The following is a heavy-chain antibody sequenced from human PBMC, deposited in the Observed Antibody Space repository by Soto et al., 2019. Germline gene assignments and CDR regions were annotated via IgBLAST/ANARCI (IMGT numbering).Heavy chain of an antibody. Sequence: QVQLVQSGAEVKKPGSSVKVSCKASGGTFSSYAISWVRQAPGQGLEWMGGIITISGTANYAQKFQGRVTITADESTSTAYMELSSMTSEDTAVYYCARSQGSSTSLEIYYYYYYGMDVWGQGPTVTVSS. V-gene: IGHV1-69*01. CDR1: GGTFSSYA. CDR2: IITISGTA. CDR3: ARSQGSSTSLEIYYYYYYGMDV. J-gene: IGHJ6*02. D-gene: IGHD2-2*01.